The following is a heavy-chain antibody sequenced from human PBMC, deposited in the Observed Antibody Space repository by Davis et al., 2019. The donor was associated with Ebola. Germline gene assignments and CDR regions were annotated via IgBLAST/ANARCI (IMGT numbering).Heavy chain of an antibody. Sequence: GESLKISCAASGFTFSSYGMHWVRQAPGKGLEWVAAISYDGNYEYSADSVKGRFSISRDNSKNTLYLQMNSLRTEDTAMYYCARADTIGWSSPPGGWGQGTLVTVSS. CDR1: GFTFSSYG. CDR2: ISYDGNYE. J-gene: IGHJ4*02. D-gene: IGHD6-19*01. V-gene: IGHV3-30*03. CDR3: ARADTIGWSSPPGG.